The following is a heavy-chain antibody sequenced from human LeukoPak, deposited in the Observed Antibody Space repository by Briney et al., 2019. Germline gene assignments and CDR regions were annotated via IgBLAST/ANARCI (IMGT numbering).Heavy chain of an antibody. CDR3: ATSYSSGWYAGYYYYMDV. J-gene: IGHJ6*03. CDR1: GGSFSGYY. D-gene: IGHD6-19*01. V-gene: IGHV4-34*01. CDR2: INHSGST. Sequence: SETLSLTCAVYGGSFSGYYWSWIRQPPGKGLEWIGEINHSGSTNYNPSPKSRVTISVDTSKNQFSLKLSSVTAADTAVYYCATSYSSGWYAGYYYYMDVWGKGTTVTVSS.